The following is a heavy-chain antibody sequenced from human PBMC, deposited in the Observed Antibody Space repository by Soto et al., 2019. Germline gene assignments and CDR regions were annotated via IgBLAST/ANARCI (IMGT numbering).Heavy chain of an antibody. D-gene: IGHD5-18*01. Sequence: GESLKISCKGSGYSFTSYWIGWVRQMPGKGLEWMGIIYPGDSDTRYSPSFQGQVTISADKSISTAYLQWSSLKASDTAMYYCARSGGNTVMVRSYYYYYGMDVWGQGTTVTVSS. CDR3: ARSGGNTVMVRSYYYYYGMDV. CDR2: IYPGDSDT. V-gene: IGHV5-51*01. CDR1: GYSFTSYW. J-gene: IGHJ6*02.